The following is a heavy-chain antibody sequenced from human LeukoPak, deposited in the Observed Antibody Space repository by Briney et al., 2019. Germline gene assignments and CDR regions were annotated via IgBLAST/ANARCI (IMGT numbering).Heavy chain of an antibody. J-gene: IGHJ3*02. CDR2: ISYDGTNK. V-gene: IGHV3-30*04. CDR3: ARDVTSYGYLGAFDI. Sequence: GGSLRLSCAASGFTFSSYAMHWVRQAPGKGLEWVAVISYDGTNKYYADSVKGRFTISRDNSKNTLYLQMNSLRAEDTAVYYCARDVTSYGYLGAFDIWGQGTMVTVSS. CDR1: GFTFSSYA. D-gene: IGHD5-18*01.